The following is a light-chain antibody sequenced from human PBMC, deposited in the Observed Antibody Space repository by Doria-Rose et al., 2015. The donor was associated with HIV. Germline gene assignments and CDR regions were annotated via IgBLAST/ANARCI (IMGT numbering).Light chain of an antibody. V-gene: IGKV3-20*01. CDR3: LQYGTSWT. CDR2: DGS. CDR1: QSFSSTC. Sequence: TQSPGTLSLSPGERATLSCRASQSFSSTCLAWYQQKPGQAPSLLIYDGSTRATGIPDRCSASGSGADFTLTINRLEPEDFAPYYCLQYGTSWTFGQGTKVEI. J-gene: IGKJ1*01.